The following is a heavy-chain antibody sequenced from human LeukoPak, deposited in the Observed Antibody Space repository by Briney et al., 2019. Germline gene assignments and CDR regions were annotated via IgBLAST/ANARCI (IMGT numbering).Heavy chain of an antibody. V-gene: IGHV3-48*04. J-gene: IGHJ4*02. CDR1: GFIFTNAW. Sequence: GGSLRLSCAASGFIFTNAWMTWVRQAPGKGLEWVSYISSSGRNIYYADSVKGRFTISRDNAKNSLYLQMKSLRAEDTAVYYCARDLVQLWSKDFWGQGTLVTVSS. D-gene: IGHD5-18*01. CDR2: ISSSGRNI. CDR3: ARDLVQLWSKDF.